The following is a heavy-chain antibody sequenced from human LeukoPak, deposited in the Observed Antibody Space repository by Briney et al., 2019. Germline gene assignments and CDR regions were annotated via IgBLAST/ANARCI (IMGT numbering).Heavy chain of an antibody. CDR2: INHNAEMI. Sequence: GGSLRLSCEASGFPFSSYVMSWVRQAPGKGLEWIAYINHNAEMIFYPDFVKGRFTISRDNAKNSLYLQMNALRDEDTAIYYYARDHDWAFDLWGQGTLVTVSS. CDR1: GFPFSSYV. CDR3: ARDHDWAFDL. V-gene: IGHV3-48*02. J-gene: IGHJ4*02. D-gene: IGHD3-9*01.